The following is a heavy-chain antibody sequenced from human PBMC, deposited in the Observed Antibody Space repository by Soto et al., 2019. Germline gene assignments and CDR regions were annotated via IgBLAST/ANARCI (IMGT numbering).Heavy chain of an antibody. V-gene: IGHV2-5*02. CDR2: IYWDDDK. Sequence: XGPTLVNPTQTLTLTCTFSGFSLSTSGVGVGWIRQPPGKALEWLALIYWDDDKRYSPSLKSRLTITKDTSKNQVVLTMTNMDPVDTATYYCAHRGGYCSGGSCSTNWFDHWGQGTLVTVSS. CDR3: AHRGGYCSGGSCSTNWFDH. J-gene: IGHJ5*02. D-gene: IGHD2-15*01. CDR1: GFSLSTSGVG.